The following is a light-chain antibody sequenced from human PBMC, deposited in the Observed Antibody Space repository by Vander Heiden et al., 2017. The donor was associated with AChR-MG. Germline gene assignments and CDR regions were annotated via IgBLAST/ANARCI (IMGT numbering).Light chain of an antibody. CDR1: QSISSY. CDR3: QQSYTTPQT. CDR2: AAS. J-gene: IGKJ1*01. V-gene: IGKV1-39*01. Sequence: DIQMTQSPSSLSASVGDRVTITCRASQSISSYLHWYQQKPGKAPKLLIYAASSLQSGVPSSFSGSGSGTDFTLTISSLQPEDFATYYCQQSYTTPQTFGQGTKVEIK.